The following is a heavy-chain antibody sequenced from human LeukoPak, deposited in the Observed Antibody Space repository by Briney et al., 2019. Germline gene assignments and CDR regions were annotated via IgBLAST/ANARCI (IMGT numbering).Heavy chain of an antibody. CDR1: GFTFSSYG. D-gene: IGHD2-2*01. CDR3: AKAGYCSSTSCYASLVV. J-gene: IGHJ4*02. CDR2: ISYDGSNK. V-gene: IGHV3-30*18. Sequence: GGSLRLSCAASGFTFSSYGMHWVRQAPGKGLEWVAVISYDGSNKYYADSVKGRFTISRDNSKNTLYLQMNSLRAEDTAVYYCAKAGYCSSTSCYASLVVWGQGTLVTVSS.